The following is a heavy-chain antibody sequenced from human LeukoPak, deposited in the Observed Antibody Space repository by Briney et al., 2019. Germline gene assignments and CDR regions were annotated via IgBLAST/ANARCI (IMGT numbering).Heavy chain of an antibody. CDR2: ISSDGSST. J-gene: IGHJ4*02. Sequence: GGSLRLSCAASRFTFSGHWMHWVRQAPGKGLVWVSGISSDGSSTNYVDSVKGRFTISRDNAKSTLYLQMNSLSAEDTAVYYCARDLAGSGYDGEFDNWGQGTLVTVSS. CDR1: RFTFSGHW. D-gene: IGHD5-12*01. V-gene: IGHV3-74*01. CDR3: ARDLAGSGYDGEFDN.